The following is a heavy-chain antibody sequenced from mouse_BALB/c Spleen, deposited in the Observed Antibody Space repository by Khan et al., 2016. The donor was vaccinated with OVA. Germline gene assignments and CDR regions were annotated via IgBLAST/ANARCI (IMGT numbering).Heavy chain of an antibody. D-gene: IGHD2-3*01. CDR1: GFNIKDTY. Sequence: VQLQQSGAELVKPGASVKLSCTASGFNIKDTYMHWVKQRPEQGLEWIGRIDPANGNTKYDPKFQGKATITADTSSNHAYLQLSSLTSEDTAVYYCAHDGYYAYAMDYWGQGTSVTVAS. CDR2: IDPANGNT. J-gene: IGHJ4*01. V-gene: IGHV14-3*02. CDR3: AHDGYYAYAMDY.